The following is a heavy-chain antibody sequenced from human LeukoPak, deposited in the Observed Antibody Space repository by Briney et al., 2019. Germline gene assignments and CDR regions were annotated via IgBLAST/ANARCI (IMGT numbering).Heavy chain of an antibody. J-gene: IGHJ4*02. V-gene: IGHV1-2*02. CDR3: ARGNSGSYWRQVDY. Sequence: GASVKVSCKASGYTFTRYYMHWVRQAPGQGLEWMGWINPNSGATNYAQKFQGRVTMTRDTSISTAYMALSRLRSDDTAVYYCARGNSGSYWRQVDYWGQGTLVTVSS. D-gene: IGHD3-10*01. CDR2: INPNSGAT. CDR1: GYTFTRYY.